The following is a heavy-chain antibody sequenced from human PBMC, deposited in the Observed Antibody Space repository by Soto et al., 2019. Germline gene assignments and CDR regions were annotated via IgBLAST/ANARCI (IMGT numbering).Heavy chain of an antibody. CDR2: INGDESRS. J-gene: IGHJ6*03. CDR1: GFTFSTYW. CDR3: ARGGLYRFYMDV. V-gene: IGHV3-74*01. Sequence: EVQLVESGGGLVQPGGSLRLSCAASGFTFSTYWMHWVRQAPGKGLVWVSRINGDESRSNYADSVEGRFTISRDNAKNTVYRQMNRLRDEDTAVYYWARGGLYRFYMDVWGKGTTVTVSS.